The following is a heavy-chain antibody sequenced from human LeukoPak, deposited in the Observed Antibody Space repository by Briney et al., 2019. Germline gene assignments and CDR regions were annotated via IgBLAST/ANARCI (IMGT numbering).Heavy chain of an antibody. V-gene: IGHV3-23*01. D-gene: IGHD3-10*01. CDR2: IGNSGGRT. CDR3: AKRASGSGTSLYHFDY. CDR1: GFTIGGFA. J-gene: IGHJ4*02. Sequence: GGSLRLSCAASGFTIGGFAMTWVRQAPGKGLEWVSVIGNSGGRTFYADSVKGRFTISRDNSRNTVHLQMNFLRAEDTAVYFCAKRASGSGTSLYHFDYWGQGALVTVSS.